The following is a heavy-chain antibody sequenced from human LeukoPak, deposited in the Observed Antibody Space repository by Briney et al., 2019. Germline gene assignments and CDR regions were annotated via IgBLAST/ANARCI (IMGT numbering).Heavy chain of an antibody. CDR1: AFTFNNYW. CDR3: ARAPATNEWRCMDY. D-gene: IGHD2-8*02. V-gene: IGHV3-74*01. J-gene: IGHJ4*02. Sequence: GGSLRLSCVASAFTFNNYWMHWVRQAPGKGLVWVSRIKGVGSSTNYADSVKGRFTISRDNAKNILYLQMNSLRAEDTAVYYCARAPATNEWRCMDYWGQGTLVTVSS. CDR2: IKGVGSST.